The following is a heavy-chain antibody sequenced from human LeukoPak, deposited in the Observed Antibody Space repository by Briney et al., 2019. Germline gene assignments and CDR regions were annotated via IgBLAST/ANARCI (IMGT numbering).Heavy chain of an antibody. CDR2: IYYSGST. D-gene: IGHD6-13*01. V-gene: IGHV4-39*01. Sequence: PSETLSLTCTISGGSISSSSYYWGWLRQPPAKGLKWIGSIYYSGSTYYNPSLKNRVTISVDTPKNQFSLKLSSVTAADTAVYYCARLTAAGHYPFDYWGQGTLVTVSS. CDR3: ARLTAAGHYPFDY. J-gene: IGHJ4*02. CDR1: GGSISSSSYY.